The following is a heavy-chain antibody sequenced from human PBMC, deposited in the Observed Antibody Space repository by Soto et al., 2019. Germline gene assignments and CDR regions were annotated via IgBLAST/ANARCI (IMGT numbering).Heavy chain of an antibody. CDR2: IYTAGPT. Sequence: GGSLRLSCAASGFTVSNYYMSWVRQAPGRGLEWVSVIYTAGPTYYADSVKGRFTISRDESKNSLFLQMDNLRAEDTATYFCARGKSSDAYNPLGYWGPGTPVTVS. CDR1: GFTVSNYY. V-gene: IGHV3-53*01. J-gene: IGHJ4*02. CDR3: ARGKSSDAYNPLGY. D-gene: IGHD1-1*01.